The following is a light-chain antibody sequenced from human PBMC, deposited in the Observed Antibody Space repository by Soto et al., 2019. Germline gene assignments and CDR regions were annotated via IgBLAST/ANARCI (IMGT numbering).Light chain of an antibody. Sequence: EIVMTQSPATLSVSPGERATLSCRASQSVSSNLAWYQQKPGQAPRLLIHGASNRATGLPDRFSGSGSGTDFTLTISRLEPEDFAMYYCQQYDSPPWTFGQGTKVDIK. J-gene: IGKJ1*01. CDR1: QSVSSN. V-gene: IGKV3-20*01. CDR3: QQYDSPPWT. CDR2: GAS.